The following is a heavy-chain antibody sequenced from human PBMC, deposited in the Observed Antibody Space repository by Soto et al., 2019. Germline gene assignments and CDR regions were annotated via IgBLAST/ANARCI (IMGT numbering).Heavy chain of an antibody. CDR2: IGGSGGST. V-gene: IGHV3-23*01. J-gene: IGHJ5*02. CDR1: GFTFSSYA. Sequence: EVQLLESGGGLVQPGGSLRLSCAASGFTFSSYAMSWVRQAPGKGLEWVSTIGGSGGSTYYADSVKGRFTISRDNSKNTLYLQMNSLRAEDTGVYYCAKGHTHMPRWFDPWGQGTLVTVSS. D-gene: IGHD2-2*01. CDR3: AKGHTHMPRWFDP.